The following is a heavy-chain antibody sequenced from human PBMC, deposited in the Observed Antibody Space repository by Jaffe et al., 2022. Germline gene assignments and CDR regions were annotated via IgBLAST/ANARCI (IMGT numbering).Heavy chain of an antibody. Sequence: QVQLVESGGGVVQPGGSLRLSCAASGFTFSSYGMHWVRQAPGKGLEWVAFIRYDGSNKYYADSVKGRFTISRDNSKNTLYLQMNSLRAEDTAVYYCAKDISGYDAWRYMDVWGKGTTVTVSS. J-gene: IGHJ6*03. D-gene: IGHD5-12*01. V-gene: IGHV3-30*02. CDR2: IRYDGSNK. CDR3: AKDISGYDAWRYMDV. CDR1: GFTFSSYG.